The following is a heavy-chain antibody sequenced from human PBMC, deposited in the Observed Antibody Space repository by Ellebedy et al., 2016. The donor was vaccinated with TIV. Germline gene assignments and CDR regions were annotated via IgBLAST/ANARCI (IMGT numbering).Heavy chain of an antibody. J-gene: IGHJ3*02. CDR3: AKDDSNDAFDI. CDR2: ISGSGGST. CDR1: GFTFSSYW. V-gene: IGHV3-23*01. Sequence: GGSLRLXCAASGFTFSSYWMSWVRQAPGKGLEWVSAISGSGGSTYYADSVKGRFTISRDNSKNTLYLQINSLRVEDTAVYYCAKDDSNDAFDIWGQGTMVTVSS. D-gene: IGHD2-21*01.